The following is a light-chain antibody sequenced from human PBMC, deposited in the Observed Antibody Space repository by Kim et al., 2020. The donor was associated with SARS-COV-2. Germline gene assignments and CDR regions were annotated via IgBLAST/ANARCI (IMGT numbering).Light chain of an antibody. J-gene: IGLJ1*01. CDR2: KDN. CDR3: QAWDSSTAV. V-gene: IGLV3-1*01. Sequence: YTGKKDRITGWGDKGGDKKANWYQKKPGQTPVLVIYKDNKGPAGIPERFSGSNAGSTAFLTISGTQAMDEADYYCQAWDSSTAVFGTGTKVTVL. CDR1: KGGDKK.